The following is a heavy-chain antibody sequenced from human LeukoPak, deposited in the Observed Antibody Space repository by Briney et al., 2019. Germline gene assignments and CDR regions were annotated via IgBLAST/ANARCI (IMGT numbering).Heavy chain of an antibody. CDR3: ARDIHEEGWELLDY. V-gene: IGHV1-46*01. CDR2: INPSGGGT. D-gene: IGHD1-26*01. Sequence: GASVMVSCKASGYTFTSYYMHWVRQARGQGLEWMGIINPSGGGTSYAQKFQGRVTMTRDTSTSTVYMELSSLRSEDTAVYYCARDIHEEGWELLDYWGQGTLVTVSS. CDR1: GYTFTSYY. J-gene: IGHJ4*02.